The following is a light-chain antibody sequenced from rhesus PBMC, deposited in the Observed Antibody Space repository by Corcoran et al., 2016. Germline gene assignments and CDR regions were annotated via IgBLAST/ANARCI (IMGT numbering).Light chain of an antibody. CDR2: GAS. CDR3: QQYNNWNT. J-gene: IGKJ3*01. Sequence: EIVMTQSPATLSLSPGERATLSCRASQSVSSYVAWYQQKPEQAPRLLNYGASSRATGIPDRCSGSGSGTDFTLIISSLEPEDVGVYYCQQYNNWNTFGPGTKLDIK. CDR1: QSVSSY. V-gene: IGKV3S9*01.